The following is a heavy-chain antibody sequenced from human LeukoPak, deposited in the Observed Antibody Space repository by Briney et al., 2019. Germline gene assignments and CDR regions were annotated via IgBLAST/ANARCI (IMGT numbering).Heavy chain of an antibody. J-gene: IGHJ3*02. CDR1: GFTFSDYY. V-gene: IGHV3-11*06. D-gene: IGHD3-22*01. Sequence: PGGSLRLSCAASGFTFSDYYMSWIRQAPGKGLEWVSSISSSSSYIYCADSVKGRFTISRDNAKNSLYLQMNSLRAEDTAVYYCAREKYYYDSSGSESSDAFDIWGQGTMVTVSS. CDR2: ISSSSSYI. CDR3: AREKYYYDSSGSESSDAFDI.